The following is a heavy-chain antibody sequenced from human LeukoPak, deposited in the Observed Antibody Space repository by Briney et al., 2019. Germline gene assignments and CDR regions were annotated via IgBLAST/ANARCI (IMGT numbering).Heavy chain of an antibody. J-gene: IGHJ4*02. D-gene: IGHD2-15*01. CDR3: ARDPGYCSGGNCYSLYSFDY. Sequence: PGGSLRLSCAASGFTFSSYGMHWVRQAPGKGLEWVAVIWFDGSDKYYADSVKGRFTISRDDSKNTLYLQMNSLRAEDTAVFYCARDPGYCSGGNCYSLYSFDYWGQGTLVTVSS. V-gene: IGHV3-33*08. CDR2: IWFDGSDK. CDR1: GFTFSSYG.